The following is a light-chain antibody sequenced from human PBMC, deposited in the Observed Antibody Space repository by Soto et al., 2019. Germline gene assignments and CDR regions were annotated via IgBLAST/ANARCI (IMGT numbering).Light chain of an antibody. CDR2: DAS. CDR1: QDISNY. V-gene: IGKV1-33*01. J-gene: IGKJ4*01. Sequence: DIQMTXXPXXXXAXXXDXXTIXCQASQDISNYLNWYQQKPGKAPKLLIYDASNLETGVPSRFSGSGSGTDFTFTISSLQPEDIATYYCQQYDNLLALTFGGGTKVDI. CDR3: QQYDNLLALT.